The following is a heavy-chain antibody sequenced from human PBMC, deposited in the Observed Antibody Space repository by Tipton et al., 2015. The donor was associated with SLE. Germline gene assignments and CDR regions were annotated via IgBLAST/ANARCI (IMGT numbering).Heavy chain of an antibody. J-gene: IGHJ5*02. Sequence: TLSLTCTVFGGSISSGDYYWSWIRQPPGKGLEWIGYIYYSGSTYYNPSLKSRVTISVDTSKNQFSLKLSSVTAADTAVYYCASCSYSSSWYNWFDPWGQGTLVTVSS. CDR3: ASCSYSSSWYNWFDP. D-gene: IGHD6-13*01. CDR2: IYYSGST. CDR1: GGSISSGDYY. V-gene: IGHV4-30-4*01.